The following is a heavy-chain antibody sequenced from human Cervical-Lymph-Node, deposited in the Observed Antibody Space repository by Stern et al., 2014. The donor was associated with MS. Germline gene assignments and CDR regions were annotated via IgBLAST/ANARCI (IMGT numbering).Heavy chain of an antibody. CDR3: ARGIVTNRPAATLHNLFDP. D-gene: IGHD2-15*01. CDR2: IIPMIGLA. J-gene: IGHJ5*02. V-gene: IGHV1-69*09. CDR1: GGTFSSSYA. Sequence: VQLGESGAEVKKPGSSVNVSCKASGGTFSSSYAVSWVRQAPGQGLEWMGRIIPMIGLANYAQKFQTRLTITADKSSSTVYMRLSSLTSEDTALYYCARGIVTNRPAATLHNLFDPWGQGTLVTVSS.